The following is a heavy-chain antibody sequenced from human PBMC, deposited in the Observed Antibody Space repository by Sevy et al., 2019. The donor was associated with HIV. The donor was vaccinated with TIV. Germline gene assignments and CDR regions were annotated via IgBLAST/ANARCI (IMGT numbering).Heavy chain of an antibody. D-gene: IGHD1-7*01. CDR2: ISSGSTYT. Sequence: GGSLRISCAVSGFTFSDYYMSWIRQAPGKGLEWVSDISSGSTYTKYADSVKGRFTISRDNAKNSLYLQMNSLRVEDTAVYYCSRDRRNYAGQYFDYWGQGTLVTVSS. CDR1: GFTFSDYY. V-gene: IGHV3-11*06. J-gene: IGHJ4*02. CDR3: SRDRRNYAGQYFDY.